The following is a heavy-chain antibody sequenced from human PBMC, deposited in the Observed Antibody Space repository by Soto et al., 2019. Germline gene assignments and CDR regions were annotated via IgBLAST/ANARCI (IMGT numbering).Heavy chain of an antibody. CDR2: INAGNGNT. CDR3: ARGLSCTNGVCPSGY. V-gene: IGHV1-3*01. CDR1: GYTFTSYA. Sequence: GASVKVSCKASGYTFTSYAMHWVRQAPGQRLEWMGWINAGNGNTKYSQKFQGRVTITRDTSASTAYMELGSLRSEDTAVYYCARGLSCTNGVCPSGYWGQGTLVTVSS. D-gene: IGHD2-8*01. J-gene: IGHJ4*02.